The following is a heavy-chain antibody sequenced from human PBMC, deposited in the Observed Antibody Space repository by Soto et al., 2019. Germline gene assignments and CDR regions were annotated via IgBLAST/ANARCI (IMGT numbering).Heavy chain of an antibody. CDR1: SGSISSSNW. CDR3: ATHRSPTVTPFLY. CDR2: IYHSGST. Sequence: SETLSLTCAVSSGSISSSNWWSWVRQPPGKGLEWIGEIYHSGSTNYNPSLKSRVTISVDKSKNQFSLKLSSVTAADTAVYYCATHRSPTVTPFLYWGQGTLVTVSS. J-gene: IGHJ4*02. V-gene: IGHV4-4*02. D-gene: IGHD4-17*01.